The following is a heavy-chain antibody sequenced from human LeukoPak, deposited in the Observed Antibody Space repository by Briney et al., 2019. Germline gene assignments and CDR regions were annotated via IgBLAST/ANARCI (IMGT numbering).Heavy chain of an antibody. D-gene: IGHD2-2*02. CDR2: ISVYNGNT. CDR1: GYTFANFG. V-gene: IGHV1-18*01. J-gene: IGHJ4*02. CDR3: ARTCSSSSCYMVH. Sequence: ASVKVSCKASGYTFANFGVTWVRQAPGQGLEWMGWISVYNGNTNYAQNLQGRVTLTTDTSTSTAYMELRSLRSDDTALYYCARTCSSSSCYMVHWGQGTLVTVSS.